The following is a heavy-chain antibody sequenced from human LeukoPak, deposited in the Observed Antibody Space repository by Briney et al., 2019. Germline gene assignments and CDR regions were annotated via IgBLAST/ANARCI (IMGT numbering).Heavy chain of an antibody. CDR1: GGSISNHY. Sequence: SETLSLTCTVSGGSISNHYWSWIRQPAGKGLEWIGRIYTSGTTHYNPSLNSRVTMSVDTSKNQFSLNLSSVTAADTAVYYCARFSSIAAAFDYWGLGTLVTVSS. CDR2: IYTSGTT. D-gene: IGHD6-13*01. CDR3: ARFSSIAAAFDY. J-gene: IGHJ4*02. V-gene: IGHV4-4*07.